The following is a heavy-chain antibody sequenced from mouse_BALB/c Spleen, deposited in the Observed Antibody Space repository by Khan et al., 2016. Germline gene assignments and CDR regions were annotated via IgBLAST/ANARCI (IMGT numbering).Heavy chain of an antibody. CDR1: GFSLTGYG. CDR3: FSDYDGFAY. D-gene: IGHD2-12*01. J-gene: IGHJ3*01. Sequence: QVQLKESGPGLVAPSQSLSITCTVSGFSLTGYGVNWVRQPPGKGLEWLGKIWGDGRTDYTSALTSRVRIRKDNSKCQAFLKMNSLQTDDTANYYCFSDYDGFAYCGQGTLVIVSA. V-gene: IGHV2-6-7*01. CDR2: IWGDGRT.